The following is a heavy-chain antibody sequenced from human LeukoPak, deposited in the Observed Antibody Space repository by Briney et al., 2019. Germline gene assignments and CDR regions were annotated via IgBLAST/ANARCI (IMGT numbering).Heavy chain of an antibody. CDR3: AKGDQPLLYGGAFDY. V-gene: IGHV3-23*01. CDR2: IRGSGTST. D-gene: IGHD2-2*02. CDR1: GFTFSSYG. J-gene: IGHJ4*02. Sequence: GGSLRLSCAASGFTFSSYGMSWVRQAPGKGLEWVSCIRGSGTSTYYADSVKGRFTISRDNSKNTLYLLMNSLRAEDTAVYYCAKGDQPLLYGGAFDYWGQGTLVTVSS.